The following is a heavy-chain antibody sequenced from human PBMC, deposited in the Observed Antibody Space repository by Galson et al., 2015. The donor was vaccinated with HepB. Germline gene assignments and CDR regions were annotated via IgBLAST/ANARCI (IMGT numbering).Heavy chain of an antibody. CDR1: GFTVSSNY. D-gene: IGHD6-13*01. V-gene: IGHV3-66*01. CDR3: ACSTNGYSSPFDI. J-gene: IGHJ3*02. Sequence: SLRLSCAASGFTVSSNYMSWVRQAPGKGLEWVSVIYSGGSTYYADSVKGRFTISRDNSKNTLYLQMNSLRAEDTAVYYCACSTNGYSSPFDIWGQGTMVTVSS. CDR2: IYSGGST.